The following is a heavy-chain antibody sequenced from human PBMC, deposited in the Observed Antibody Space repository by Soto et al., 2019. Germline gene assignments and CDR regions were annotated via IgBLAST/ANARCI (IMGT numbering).Heavy chain of an antibody. Sequence: SKTLSLTCAVSDGSISSSRWWTWVRRPPGKGLEWMGEIFHSGSTTNNPSLRSRVTISLDKSRNHFSLTLRSGTAADTAVYYCARSPSISWFGGRAFYSWGQGTMVTVSS. CDR3: ARSPSISWFGGRAFYS. J-gene: IGHJ4*03. CDR2: IFHSGST. D-gene: IGHD6-13*01. V-gene: IGHV4-4*02. CDR1: DGSISSSRW.